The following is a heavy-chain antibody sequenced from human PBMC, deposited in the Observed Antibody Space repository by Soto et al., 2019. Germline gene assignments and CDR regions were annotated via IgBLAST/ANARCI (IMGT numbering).Heavy chain of an antibody. J-gene: IGHJ6*02. CDR2: IKQDGSEK. CDR3: ARDYPSYSSSWPGLFYYYYGMDV. V-gene: IGHV3-7*05. CDR1: GFTFSSYW. Sequence: GGSLSLSCAASGFTFSSYWMSWVRQAPGKGLEWVANIKQDGSEKYYVDSVKGRFTISRDNAKNSLYLQMNSLRAEDTAVYYFARDYPSYSSSWPGLFYYYYGMDVWGQGTTVTVSS. D-gene: IGHD6-13*01.